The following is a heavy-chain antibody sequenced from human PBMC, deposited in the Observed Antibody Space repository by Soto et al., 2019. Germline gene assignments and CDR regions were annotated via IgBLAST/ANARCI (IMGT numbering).Heavy chain of an antibody. Sequence: EVQLLESGGGLVQPGGSLRLSCAASGFTFSSYGLTWARRAPGKGLEWVSSISGSDSSIYHADSVKGRFSISRDNSKNPVFLQMNSLRVEDTAVYYCARPGYPSTGGGPFEVWGQGTIVTVSS. V-gene: IGHV3-23*01. CDR1: GFTFSSYG. D-gene: IGHD3-16*02. J-gene: IGHJ3*01. CDR2: ISGSDSSI. CDR3: ARPGYPSTGGGPFEV.